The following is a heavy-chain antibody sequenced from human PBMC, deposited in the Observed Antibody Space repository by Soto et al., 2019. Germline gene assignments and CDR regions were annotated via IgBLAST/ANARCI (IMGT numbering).Heavy chain of an antibody. CDR2: INAGNGNT. V-gene: IGHV1-3*01. Sequence: ASVKVSCKASGYTFTSYAVHWVRQAPGQRLELMGWINAGNGNTKYSQKFQGRVTITRDTSASTAYMELSSLRSEDTAVYYCARWDASSGYSPGFDYWGQGTLVTV. CDR3: ARWDASSGYSPGFDY. CDR1: GYTFTSYA. D-gene: IGHD3-22*01. J-gene: IGHJ4*02.